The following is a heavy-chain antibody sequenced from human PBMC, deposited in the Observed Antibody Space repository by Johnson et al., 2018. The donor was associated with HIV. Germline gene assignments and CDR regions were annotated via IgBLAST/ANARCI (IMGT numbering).Heavy chain of an antibody. J-gene: IGHJ3*02. CDR3: TGSSSDAFDI. CDR1: GISFSYAW. Sequence: MLLVESGGGLVKPGGSLRLSCAASGISFSYAWMSWVRRAPGKGLEWVGRIKSKGSGGTIDYAAPVKDRFTISRDDSKNTLYLQMNSLKTEDTAVYYCTGSSSDAFDIWGQGTMVTVSS. CDR2: IKSKGSGGTI. V-gene: IGHV3-15*01. D-gene: IGHD6-13*01.